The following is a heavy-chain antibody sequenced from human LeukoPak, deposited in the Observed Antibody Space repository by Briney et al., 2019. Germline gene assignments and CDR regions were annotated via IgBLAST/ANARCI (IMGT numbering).Heavy chain of an antibody. Sequence: SETLSLTCTVSGYSISSAYYWGWIRQPPGKGLEWIGSIYHSGSTYYNPSLKSRVTISVDTSKNQFSLKLSSVTAADTAVYYCARGTGLAPLWFGELLYTGHYYYYYMDVWGKGTTVTISS. CDR3: ARGTGLAPLWFGELLYTGHYYYYYMDV. CDR1: GYSISSAYY. D-gene: IGHD3-10*01. J-gene: IGHJ6*03. V-gene: IGHV4-38-2*02. CDR2: IYHSGST.